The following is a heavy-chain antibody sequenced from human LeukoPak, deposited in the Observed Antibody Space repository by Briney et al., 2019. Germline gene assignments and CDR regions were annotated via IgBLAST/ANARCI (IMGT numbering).Heavy chain of an antibody. CDR1: GYTFSRYY. Sequence: ASVKVSCKASGYTFSRYYMYWVRQAPGQGLEWMGWINPNIVDTHYAQTFQGRVSMTTDTSITTAYMELSRLKSDDTAMYYCARPAVTNTLDYWGQGTLVTVSS. CDR2: INPNIVDT. J-gene: IGHJ4*02. V-gene: IGHV1-2*02. CDR3: ARPAVTNTLDY. D-gene: IGHD6-19*01.